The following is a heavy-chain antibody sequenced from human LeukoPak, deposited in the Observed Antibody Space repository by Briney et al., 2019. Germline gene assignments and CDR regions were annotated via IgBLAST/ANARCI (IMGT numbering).Heavy chain of an antibody. Sequence: PSETLSLTCTDSGGSISSYYWSWLRQPPGKGLGWIGYIYYSGSTNYNPSLKSRVTISVDTSENQFSLKLSSVTAADTAVYYCARLELDSGYENWGQGTLVTVSS. CDR3: ARLELDSGYEN. D-gene: IGHD5-12*01. CDR2: IYYSGST. V-gene: IGHV4-59*08. CDR1: GGSISSYY. J-gene: IGHJ4*02.